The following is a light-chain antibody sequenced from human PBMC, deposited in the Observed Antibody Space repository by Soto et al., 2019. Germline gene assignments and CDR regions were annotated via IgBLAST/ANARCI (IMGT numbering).Light chain of an antibody. V-gene: IGKV1-39*01. CDR1: QSISSY. J-gene: IGKJ1*01. Sequence: DIQMTQSPSSLSASVGDRVTITCRASQSISSYLNWYQQKPGKAPKLLIYAASSLKRGVPSRFSGSGSGTDFTITISSLQPEDFATYYCQQSYSTPRTFGQGTKVEIK. CDR2: AAS. CDR3: QQSYSTPRT.